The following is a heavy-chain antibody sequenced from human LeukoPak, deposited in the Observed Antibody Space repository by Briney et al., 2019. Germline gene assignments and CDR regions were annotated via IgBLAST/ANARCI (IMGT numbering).Heavy chain of an antibody. D-gene: IGHD6-13*01. J-gene: IGHJ3*02. Sequence: GGSLRLSCAASGFTFNTYTMNWVRQAPGKGLGWISYLSSGSDSIFYADSVKGRFTISRDNAKNSLHLQMNSLRAEDTAVYYCARLAAPDAFDIWGQGXMVTVSS. CDR3: ARLAAPDAFDI. CDR2: LSSGSDSI. V-gene: IGHV3-48*04. CDR1: GFTFNTYT.